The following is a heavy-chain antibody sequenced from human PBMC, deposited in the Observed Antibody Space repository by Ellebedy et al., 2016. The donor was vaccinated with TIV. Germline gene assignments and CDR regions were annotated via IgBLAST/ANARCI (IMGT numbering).Heavy chain of an antibody. J-gene: IGHJ4*02. CDR1: GFTFSGYG. D-gene: IGHD3-16*02. CDR2: IRHDESYK. V-gene: IGHV3-30*02. CDR3: ATHVWGSYRHFDY. Sequence: GESLKISCAASGFTFSGYGMHWVRQAPGKGLEWVAFIRHDESYKYHADSVEGRFTISRDNSENTLCLQMNSLRAEDTALYYCATHVWGSYRHFDYWGQGILVTVSS.